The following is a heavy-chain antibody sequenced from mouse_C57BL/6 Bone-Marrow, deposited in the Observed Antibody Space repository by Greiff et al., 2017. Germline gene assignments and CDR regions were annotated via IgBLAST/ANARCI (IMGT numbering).Heavy chain of an antibody. CDR1: GYSFTGYF. CDR2: INPYNGDT. CDR3: ARAIYYYGSSFYFDY. D-gene: IGHD1-1*01. J-gene: IGHJ2*01. V-gene: IGHV1-20*01. Sequence: EVQLQQSGPELVKPGDSVKISCKASGYSFTGYFMNWVMQSHGKSLEWIGRINPYNGDTFYNQKFKGKATLTVDKSSSTAHMELRSLTSEDSAVYYCARAIYYYGSSFYFDYWGQGTTLTVSS.